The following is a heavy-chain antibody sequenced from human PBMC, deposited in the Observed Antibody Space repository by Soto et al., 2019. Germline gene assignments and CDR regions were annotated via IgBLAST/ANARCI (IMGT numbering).Heavy chain of an antibody. D-gene: IGHD2-8*01. V-gene: IGHV3-9*01. Sequence: EVQLVESGGGLVQPGRSLRLSCAASGFTFDGYAMHWVRQAPGKGLEWVSGIRWNSGSIGYADSVKGRFTISRDNAKNSLYLQMNNLRAEDTAVYYGAKDTGGYCTNGVRPHYFDSWGQGTLVTVSS. CDR2: IRWNSGSI. CDR1: GFTFDGYA. CDR3: AKDTGGYCTNGVRPHYFDS. J-gene: IGHJ4*02.